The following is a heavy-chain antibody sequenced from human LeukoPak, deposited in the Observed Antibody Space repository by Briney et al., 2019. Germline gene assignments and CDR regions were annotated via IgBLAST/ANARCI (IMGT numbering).Heavy chain of an antibody. D-gene: IGHD3-3*01. CDR3: ARFGVGYFDY. V-gene: IGHV4-59*01. J-gene: IGHJ4*02. CDR2: IYHSGST. Sequence: PSETLSLTCTVSGGSISSYYWSWIRQPPGKGLEWIGYIYHSGSTNYNPSLKSRVTISVDTSKNQFSLKLSSVTAADTAVYYCARFGVGYFDYWGQGTLVTVSS. CDR1: GGSISSYY.